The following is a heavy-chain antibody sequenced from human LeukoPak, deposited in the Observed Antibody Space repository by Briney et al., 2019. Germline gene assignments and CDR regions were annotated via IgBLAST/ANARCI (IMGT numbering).Heavy chain of an antibody. CDR2: ITGDSAHI. Sequence: PGGSLILSCAASGFTFSSYTMNWVRRAPGKGLDWVSSITGDSAHIFYADSVQGRFIISRDDATNSLYLQMSGLTAEDTAVYYCARVRGYSRDFWGQGTLVTVSS. D-gene: IGHD5-12*01. CDR3: ARVRGYSRDF. V-gene: IGHV3-21*01. CDR1: GFTFSSYT. J-gene: IGHJ4*02.